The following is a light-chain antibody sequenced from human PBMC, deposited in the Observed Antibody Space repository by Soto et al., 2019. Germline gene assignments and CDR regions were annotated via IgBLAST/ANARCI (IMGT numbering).Light chain of an antibody. CDR2: DVT. Sequence: QSALTQPRSVSGSPGQSVTISRTGTSSDVGRYDYVSWYQQYPGEAPKLIIYDVTERPSGVPDRFSGSKSGNTASLTISGLRAEDEAAYSCCSFAGSYSYVFGRGTKVTVL. J-gene: IGLJ1*01. CDR3: CSFAGSYSYV. V-gene: IGLV2-11*01. CDR1: SSDVGRYDY.